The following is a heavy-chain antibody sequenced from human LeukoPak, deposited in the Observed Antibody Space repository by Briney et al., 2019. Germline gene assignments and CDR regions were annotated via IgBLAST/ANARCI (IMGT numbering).Heavy chain of an antibody. Sequence: PSETLTLTCSLSGDSITTNSYWWGWIRQSPGKGLEWIGSIYSSGNSYYNPSLKSRATISPDTSKNQYSLRLTSVTAADTAVYYCARRGIWDLQIDNWFDPWGQGILVTVSS. D-gene: IGHD3-16*01. CDR3: ARRGIWDLQIDNWFDP. CDR1: GDSITTNSYW. V-gene: IGHV4-39*01. CDR2: IYSSGNS. J-gene: IGHJ5*02.